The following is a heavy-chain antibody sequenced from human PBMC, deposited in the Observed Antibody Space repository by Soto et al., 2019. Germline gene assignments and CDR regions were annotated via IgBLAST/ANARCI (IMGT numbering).Heavy chain of an antibody. CDR3: ARDSLPEGGAAFDY. CDR2: IYTSGST. CDR1: GGCISIYY. Sequence: ETSSLTCAVSGGCISIYYLSWIRQHAGKGLEWIGRIYTSGSTNYNPSIKSRVTMSVDTSKNQFSLKLSSVTAADTDVYYCARDSLPEGGAAFDYWGQGTLVTVYS. D-gene: IGHD1-26*01. V-gene: IGHV4-4*07. J-gene: IGHJ4*02.